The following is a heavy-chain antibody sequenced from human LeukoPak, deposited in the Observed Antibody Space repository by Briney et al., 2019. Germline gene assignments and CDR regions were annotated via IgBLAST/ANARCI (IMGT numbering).Heavy chain of an antibody. CDR2: INHSGST. CDR1: GGSSSGYY. D-gene: IGHD3-22*01. CDR3: ARGPRRITMIVVVIARVSAFDI. Sequence: SETLSLTCAVYGGSSSGYYWSWIRQPPGKGLEWIGEINHSGSTNYNPSLKSRVTISVDTSKNQFSLKLSSVTAADTAVYYCARGPRRITMIVVVIARVSAFDIWGQGTMVTVSS. V-gene: IGHV4-34*01. J-gene: IGHJ3*02.